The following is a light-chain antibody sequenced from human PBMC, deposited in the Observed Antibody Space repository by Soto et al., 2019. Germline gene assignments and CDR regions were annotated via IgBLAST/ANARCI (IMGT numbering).Light chain of an antibody. CDR3: QQYNNWPSWT. CDR1: QNINTY. J-gene: IGKJ1*01. CDR2: GAS. Sequence: EKVMTQSPATLSMSPGERATLSCRASQNINTYLAWYQQKPGQAPRLLIYGASTRATGIPARFSGSGSGTEFTLTISSLQSEDFAVYYCQQYNNWPSWTFGQGTKVEIK. V-gene: IGKV3-15*01.